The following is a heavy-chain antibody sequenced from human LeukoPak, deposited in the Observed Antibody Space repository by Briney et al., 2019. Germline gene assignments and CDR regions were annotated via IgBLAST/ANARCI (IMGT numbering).Heavy chain of an antibody. V-gene: IGHV4-59*08. J-gene: IGHJ4*02. Sequence: SETLSLTCTVSGGSISSYYWSWIRQPPGKGLEWIGDIYYSGSTNYNPSLKSRVTISVDMSKNQFSLKLSSVTAADTAVYYCARHAHYYDSSGYFVYYLDYWGQGTLVTVSS. CDR3: ARHAHYYDSSGYFVYYLDY. CDR2: IYYSGST. D-gene: IGHD3-22*01. CDR1: GGSISSYY.